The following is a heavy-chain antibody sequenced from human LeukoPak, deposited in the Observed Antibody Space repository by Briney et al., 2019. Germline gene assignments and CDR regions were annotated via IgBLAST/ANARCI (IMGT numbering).Heavy chain of an antibody. Sequence: GGSLRLSCAASGFTFSNSAMSWVRQAPGKGLEWVSSISSSSSYIYYADSVKGRSTISRDNAKNSLYLQMNSLRTEDTALYYCAKDINQWLADYYYGMDVWGQGTTVTVSS. CDR3: AKDINQWLADYYYGMDV. CDR2: ISSSSSYI. J-gene: IGHJ6*02. CDR1: GFTFSNSA. D-gene: IGHD6-19*01. V-gene: IGHV3-21*04.